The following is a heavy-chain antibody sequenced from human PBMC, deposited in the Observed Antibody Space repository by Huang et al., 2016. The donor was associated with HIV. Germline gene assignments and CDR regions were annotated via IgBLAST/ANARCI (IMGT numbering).Heavy chain of an antibody. CDR3: ARHFSYYDSSGYTPWDAFDI. Sequence: QLQLQGSGPGLVKPSETLSLTCTVSGGSITSSSYYWGWIRQPPGKGLEWVGSSYYSGGTDYNPSLKSRVTVSVDTFKNQFSLKLSSVTAADTAVYYCARHFSYYDSSGYTPWDAFDIWGQGTMVTVSS. CDR1: GGSITSSSYY. CDR2: SYYSGGT. D-gene: IGHD3-22*01. V-gene: IGHV4-39*01. J-gene: IGHJ3*02.